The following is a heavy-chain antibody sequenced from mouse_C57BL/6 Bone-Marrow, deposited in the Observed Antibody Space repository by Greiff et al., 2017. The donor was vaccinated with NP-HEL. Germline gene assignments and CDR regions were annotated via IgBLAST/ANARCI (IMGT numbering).Heavy chain of an antibody. CDR2: ISSGGSYT. J-gene: IGHJ4*01. Sequence: EVKLVESGGDLVKPGGSLKLSCAASGFTFSSYGMSWVRQTPDKRLEWVATISSGGSYTYYPDSVKGRFTISRDNAKNTLYLQMSSLKSEDTAMYYCASVSRDYAMDYWGQGTSVTVSS. V-gene: IGHV5-6*01. CDR1: GFTFSSYG. CDR3: ASVSRDYAMDY.